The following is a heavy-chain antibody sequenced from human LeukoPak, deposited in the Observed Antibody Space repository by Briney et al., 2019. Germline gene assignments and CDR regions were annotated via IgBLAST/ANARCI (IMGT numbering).Heavy chain of an antibody. CDR2: TYYSSKWYN. CDR3: ARDPTTAAGRFDP. Sequence: SQTLSLTFAISGDRVSSNSGAWNWIRQSPSRGLEWLGRTYYSSKWYNDYAVSVKSRITINPDTSKNQFSLQLNSVTPEDTAVYYCARDPTTAAGRFDPWVQGTLVTVSS. V-gene: IGHV6-1*01. J-gene: IGHJ5*02. D-gene: IGHD6-13*01. CDR1: GDRVSSNSGA.